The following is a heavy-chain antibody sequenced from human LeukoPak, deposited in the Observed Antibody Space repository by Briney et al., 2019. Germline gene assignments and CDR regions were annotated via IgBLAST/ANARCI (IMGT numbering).Heavy chain of an antibody. CDR2: ISHDGTDK. V-gene: IGHV3-30*04. D-gene: IGHD3-16*01. J-gene: IGHJ4*02. CDR1: GFTFRSFA. CDR3: VQRGGLDY. Sequence: GGSLRLSCAASGFTFRSFAMHWVRQAPGKGLEWVAIISHDGTDKYYADSVKGRFTISRDNSKNTLHLQMSSLRVEDTAVYYCVQRGGLDYWGQGTLVTVSS.